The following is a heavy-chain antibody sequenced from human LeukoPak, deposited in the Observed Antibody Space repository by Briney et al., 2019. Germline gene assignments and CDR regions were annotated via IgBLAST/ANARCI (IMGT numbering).Heavy chain of an antibody. V-gene: IGHV3-21*05. D-gene: IGHD5-12*01. Sequence: GGSLRLSCVASGFTFRSYAMNWVRRAPGKGLEWVSYMSSDSSFINYADSVKGRFTISRDNAKNSLFLQMDSPRADDTAVYYCARGEVATTYYYGMDVWGQGTTVTVSS. CDR2: MSSDSSFI. CDR1: GFTFRSYA. CDR3: ARGEVATTYYYGMDV. J-gene: IGHJ6*02.